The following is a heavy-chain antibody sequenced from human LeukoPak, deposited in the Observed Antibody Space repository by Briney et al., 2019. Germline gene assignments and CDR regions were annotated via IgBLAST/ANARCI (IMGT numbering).Heavy chain of an antibody. V-gene: IGHV1-18*01. J-gene: IGHJ6*03. Sequence: GASVKVSCKASGYTFTSYGISWVRQAPGQGLEWMGWISAYNGNTNYAQKLQGRVTMTTDTSTSTAYMELRSLRSDDTAVYYCARAKYSSGVYYYYMDVWGKGTTVTISS. CDR2: ISAYNGNT. D-gene: IGHD2-15*01. CDR1: GYTFTSYG. CDR3: ARAKYSSGVYYYYMDV.